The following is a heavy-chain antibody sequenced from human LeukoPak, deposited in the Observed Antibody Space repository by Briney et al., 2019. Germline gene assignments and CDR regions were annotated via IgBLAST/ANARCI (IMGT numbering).Heavy chain of an antibody. D-gene: IGHD6-6*01. J-gene: IGHJ4*02. Sequence: GGSLRLSCAASGFTFSSYGMHWVRQAPGKGLVWVSRINSDGSNITYADSVKGRFTISRDNAKNTLYLQMNSLRGEDTAVYYCARSRYSTSSGGFDYWGQGILVTVSS. CDR1: GFTFSSYG. CDR3: ARSRYSTSSGGFDY. CDR2: INSDGSNI. V-gene: IGHV3-74*01.